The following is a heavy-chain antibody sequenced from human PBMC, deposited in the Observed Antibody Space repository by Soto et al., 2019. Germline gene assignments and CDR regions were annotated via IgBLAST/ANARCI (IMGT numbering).Heavy chain of an antibody. V-gene: IGHV3-23*01. CDR3: AKVFRKVGWVLSLEY. Sequence: EVQLLESGGGLVQPGGSLRLSCAASGFTFSSYAMSWVRQAPGKGLEWVSAISGSAGSTYYADSVKGRFTISRDNSXXTLYLQMNSQRDVDTAVYYCAKVFRKVGWVLSLEYWGQGTLVTVSS. D-gene: IGHD3-9*01. CDR2: ISGSAGST. CDR1: GFTFSSYA. J-gene: IGHJ4*02.